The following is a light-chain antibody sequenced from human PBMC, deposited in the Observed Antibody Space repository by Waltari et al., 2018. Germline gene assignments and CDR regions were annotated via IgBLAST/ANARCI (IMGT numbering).Light chain of an antibody. J-gene: IGLJ3*02. V-gene: IGLV2-14*01. CDR2: DVS. CDR1: SSDIGFYNY. Sequence: QSALTQPASVSGSPGQSITISCYGTSSDIGFYNYVSWYQQHPGKAPKLIISDVSQRPSGCSDRFSGSKSGNTASLTISGLQAEDEADYYCNSYTGSSSWVFGGGTKVTVL. CDR3: NSYTGSSSWV.